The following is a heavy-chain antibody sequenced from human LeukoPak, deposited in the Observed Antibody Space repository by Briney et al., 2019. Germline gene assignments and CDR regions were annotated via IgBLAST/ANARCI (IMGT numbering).Heavy chain of an antibody. V-gene: IGHV4-34*01. Sequence: PLETLSLTCAVYGGSFSGYYWSWIRQPPGKGLEWIGEINHSGSTNYNPSLKSRVTISVDTSKNQFSLKLSSVTAADTAVYYCARGAAAFSYWGQGTLVTVSS. CDR3: ARGAAAFSY. J-gene: IGHJ4*02. CDR2: INHSGST. CDR1: GGSFSGYY. D-gene: IGHD6-13*01.